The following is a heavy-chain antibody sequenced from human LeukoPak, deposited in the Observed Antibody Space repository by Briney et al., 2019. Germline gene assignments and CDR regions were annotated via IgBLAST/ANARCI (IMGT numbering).Heavy chain of an antibody. Sequence: SETLSLTCTVSGGSISSGSYYWGWIRQPPGKGLEWIGYVYYSGDTNYNPSLKSRVTMSLDTSKNQVSLRLSSVTAADTAVYYCARHPFATPFDYWGRGTLLTVSS. D-gene: IGHD2-15*01. CDR2: VYYSGDT. CDR3: ARHPFATPFDY. V-gene: IGHV4-61*05. J-gene: IGHJ4*02. CDR1: GGSISSGSYY.